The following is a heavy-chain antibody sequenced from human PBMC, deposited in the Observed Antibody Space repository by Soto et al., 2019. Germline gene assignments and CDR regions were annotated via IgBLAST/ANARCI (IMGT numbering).Heavy chain of an antibody. Sequence: QVQLVQSGGEVKKPGASVKVSCKASGFIRNAIHWVRQAPGQRLEWMGWINAGNGNTKYSETFQGSVSFTRATSPNKLYIELSRVTTEDTPIYYCATDNPRSGMYWNSSAPWGQATLVTASS. CDR1: GFIRNA. J-gene: IGHJ5*02. CDR2: INAGNGNT. V-gene: IGHV1-3*01. D-gene: IGHD2-8*02. CDR3: ATDNPRSGMYWNSSAP.